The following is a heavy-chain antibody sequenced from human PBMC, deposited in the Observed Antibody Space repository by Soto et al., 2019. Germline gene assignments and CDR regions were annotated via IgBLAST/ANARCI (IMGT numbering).Heavy chain of an antibody. CDR2: ISYDGSNK. V-gene: IGHV3-30*18. CDR3: AKGRYAFWSGRHLGAEYFRH. J-gene: IGHJ1*01. CDR1: GFTFSSYG. Sequence: GGSLRLSCAASGFTFSSYGMHWVRQAPGKGLEWVAVISYDGSNKYYADSVKGRFTISRDNSKNTLYLQMNSLRVEGTAVYYCAKGRYAFWSGRHLGAEYFRHWGQGTQVTVSS. D-gene: IGHD3-3*01.